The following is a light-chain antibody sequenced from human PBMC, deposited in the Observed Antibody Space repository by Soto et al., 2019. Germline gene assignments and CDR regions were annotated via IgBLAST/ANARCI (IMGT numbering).Light chain of an antibody. V-gene: IGKV1-27*01. J-gene: IGKJ3*01. CDR2: GAS. CDR3: QQYHSPPFT. CDR1: QGIANY. Sequence: DIQMTQSPSSLSAFVGDRVTFTCRASQGIANYLAWYQQKPGKVPKLLIYGASTLQSGVPSRFSGSGSGTDFTITISSLQPEDVATYYCQQYHSPPFTFGPGTKLGIK.